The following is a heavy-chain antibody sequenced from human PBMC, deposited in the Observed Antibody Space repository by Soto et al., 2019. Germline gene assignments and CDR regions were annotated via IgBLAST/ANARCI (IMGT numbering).Heavy chain of an antibody. CDR3: ARDGDSSGWRRWLDP. J-gene: IGHJ5*02. CDR2: IYHSGST. Sequence: QLQLQESGSGLVKPSQTLSLTCAVSGGSISSGGYSWSWIRQPPGKGLEWIGYIYHSGSTYYNPSLKSRVTISVDRSKNQFSLKLSSVTAADTAVYYCARDGDSSGWRRWLDPWGQGTLVTVSS. V-gene: IGHV4-30-2*01. D-gene: IGHD6-19*01. CDR1: GGSISSGGYS.